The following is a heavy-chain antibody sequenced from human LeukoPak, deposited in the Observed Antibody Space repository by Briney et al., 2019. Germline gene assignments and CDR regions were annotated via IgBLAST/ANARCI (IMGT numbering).Heavy chain of an antibody. CDR1: GFSFSSYA. V-gene: IGHV3-23*01. CDR3: ARAMSYGDYVGLAY. CDR2: ISDSGGST. D-gene: IGHD4-17*01. J-gene: IGHJ4*02. Sequence: PGGSLRLSCAASGFSFSSYAMTWVRQAPGKGLEWVSVISDSGGSTYYAESVKGRFTLSRDNSKNTLYLQMNSLRAEDTAVYYCARAMSYGDYVGLAYWGQGTLVTVSS.